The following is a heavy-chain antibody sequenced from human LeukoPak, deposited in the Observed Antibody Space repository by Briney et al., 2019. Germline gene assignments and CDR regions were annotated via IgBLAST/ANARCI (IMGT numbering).Heavy chain of an antibody. Sequence: GGSLRLSCAASGFTFSSYWMHWVRQAPGKGLVWVSRINSDGSSTSYADSVRGRFTVSRDNAKNSLYLQMNSLRAEDTAVYYCARLGLGGPYYFDYWGQGTLVTVSS. V-gene: IGHV3-74*01. D-gene: IGHD3/OR15-3a*01. J-gene: IGHJ4*02. CDR1: GFTFSSYW. CDR2: INSDGSST. CDR3: ARLGLGGPYYFDY.